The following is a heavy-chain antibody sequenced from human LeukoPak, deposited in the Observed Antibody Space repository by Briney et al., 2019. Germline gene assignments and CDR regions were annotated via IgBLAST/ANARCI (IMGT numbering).Heavy chain of an antibody. CDR1: GFTFSVYW. CDR2: INDVGSDK. J-gene: IGHJ3*02. V-gene: IGHV3-7*01. D-gene: IGHD2-21*01. Sequence: GESLRLSCAASGFTFSVYWMSWARQAPGKGLEWVGNINDVGSDKYYVDSVNGRFTFSRDNVKSLLYLQMNSLRTEDTALYYCANEGSSLVIHAFDIWGQGTVVTVSS. CDR3: ANEGSSLVIHAFDI.